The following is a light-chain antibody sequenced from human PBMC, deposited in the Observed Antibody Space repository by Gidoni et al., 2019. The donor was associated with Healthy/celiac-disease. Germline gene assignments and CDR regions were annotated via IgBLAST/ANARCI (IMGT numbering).Light chain of an antibody. Sequence: DIQMTQSPSSLSASVGDSVTITCRASQSISSYLNWYQQKPGKAPKLLIYAASSLQSGVPSRFSGSGSGTDFTLTISSLQPEDFATYYCQQSYSTPLTFGGXTKVEIK. CDR3: QQSYSTPLT. V-gene: IGKV1-39*01. CDR2: AAS. J-gene: IGKJ4*01. CDR1: QSISSY.